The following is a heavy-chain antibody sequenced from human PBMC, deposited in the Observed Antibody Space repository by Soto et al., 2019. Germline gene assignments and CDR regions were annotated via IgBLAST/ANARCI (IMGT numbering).Heavy chain of an antibody. CDR2: IMPIFRTP. CDR1: GGTFRNSA. V-gene: IGHV1-69*12. Sequence: QVQLEQSGAEVKKPGSSVKVSCKASGGTFRNSASSWVRQAPGQGLEWMGGIMPIFRTPDYAHKFQGRVTITADESTSTAYMELSGLRSDDTAVYYCARDNDRPQLGGNYYYILDVWGHGTTVTVSS. D-gene: IGHD1-1*01. J-gene: IGHJ6*02. CDR3: ARDNDRPQLGGNYYYILDV.